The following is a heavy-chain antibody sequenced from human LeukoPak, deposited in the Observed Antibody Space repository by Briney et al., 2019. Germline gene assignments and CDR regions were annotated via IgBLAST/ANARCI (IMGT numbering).Heavy chain of an antibody. CDR1: GFTFSSYG. D-gene: IGHD3-9*01. Sequence: PGGSLRLSCAASGFTFSSYGMHWVRQAPGKGLEWVAVISYDGSNKYYADSVKGRFTISRDNSKNTLYLQMNSLRAEDTAVYYCAKAFTVSTYYDILTGYPYWGQGTLVTVSS. CDR3: AKAFTVSTYYDILTGYPY. J-gene: IGHJ4*02. V-gene: IGHV3-30*18. CDR2: ISYDGSNK.